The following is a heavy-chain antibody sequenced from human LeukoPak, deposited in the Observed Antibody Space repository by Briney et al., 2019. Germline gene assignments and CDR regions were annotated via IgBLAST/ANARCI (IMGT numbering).Heavy chain of an antibody. D-gene: IGHD6-19*01. CDR2: INPSSGGT. CDR3: ARVSWSSGSVDY. CDR1: GYTFTGYY. Sequence: ASVKVSCKASGYTFTGYYMHWVRQAPGQGLEWTGWINPSSGGTNYAQKFQGRVTMTRDTSISTAYMELSRLRSDDTAVYYCARVSWSSGSVDYWGQGTLVTVSS. J-gene: IGHJ4*02. V-gene: IGHV1-2*02.